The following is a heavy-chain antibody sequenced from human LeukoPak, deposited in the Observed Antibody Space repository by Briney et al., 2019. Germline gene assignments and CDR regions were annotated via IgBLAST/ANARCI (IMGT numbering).Heavy chain of an antibody. CDR3: ARGSLGSSTSSDCCPLDY. CDR1: GFTFSSYA. V-gene: IGHV3-23*01. J-gene: IGHJ4*02. D-gene: IGHD2-21*01. Sequence: QPGGSLRLSCAASGFTFSSYAMSWVRQAPGKGLEWVSAISGSGGSTYYADSVKGRFTISRDNSKNTLYLQMNSLRAEDTAVFYCARGSLGSSTSSDCCPLDYWGQGALVTVSS. CDR2: ISGSGGST.